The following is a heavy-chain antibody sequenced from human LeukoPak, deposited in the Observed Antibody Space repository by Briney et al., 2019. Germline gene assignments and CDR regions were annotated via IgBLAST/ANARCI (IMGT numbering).Heavy chain of an antibody. V-gene: IGHV5-51*01. D-gene: IGHD6-19*01. J-gene: IGHJ6*03. CDR1: GYSFTSYW. CDR3: ARAIAVSGRYYYYYMDV. CDR2: IYPGDSDT. Sequence: GESLKISCKGSGYSFTSYWIGWVRQMPGKGLEWLGIIYPGDSDTRYSPSFQGQVTISAGKSISTAYLQWSSLKASDTAMYYCARAIAVSGRYYYYYMDVWGKGTTVTVSS.